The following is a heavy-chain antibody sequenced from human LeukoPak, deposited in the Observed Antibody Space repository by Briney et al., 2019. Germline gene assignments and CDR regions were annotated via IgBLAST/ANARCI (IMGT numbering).Heavy chain of an antibody. CDR3: ARVGGNYCGSGSYYPSFDY. CDR2: IYYSGST. V-gene: IGHV4-39*07. CDR1: GGSISSSSYY. J-gene: IGHJ4*02. Sequence: SETLSLTCTVSGGSISSSSYYWGWIRQPPGKGLEWIGSIYYSGSTYYNPSLKSRVTISVDTSKNQFSLKLSSVTAADTAVYYCARVGGNYCGSGSYYPSFDYWGQGTLVTVSS. D-gene: IGHD3-10*01.